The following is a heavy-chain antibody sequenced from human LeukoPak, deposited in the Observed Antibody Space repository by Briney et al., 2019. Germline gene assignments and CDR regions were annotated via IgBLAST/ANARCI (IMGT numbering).Heavy chain of an antibody. J-gene: IGHJ3*02. V-gene: IGHV1-2*02. Sequence: ASVKVSCKAPGYTFTGYYMHWVRQAPGQGLEWMGWINPNSGGANYAQKFQGRVTMTRDTSISTAYMELSRLRSDDTAVYYCARDHSGSPYDAFDIWGQGTMVTVSS. CDR1: GYTFTGYY. D-gene: IGHD1-26*01. CDR2: INPNSGGA. CDR3: ARDHSGSPYDAFDI.